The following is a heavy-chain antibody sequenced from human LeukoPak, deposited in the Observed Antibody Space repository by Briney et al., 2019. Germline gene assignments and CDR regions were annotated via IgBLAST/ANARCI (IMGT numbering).Heavy chain of an antibody. CDR3: ATGSGNTIFGVGALNY. V-gene: IGHV1-24*01. D-gene: IGHD3-3*01. CDR1: GYTLTELS. Sequence: ASVKVSCKASGYTLTELSMHWVRQAPGKGLEWMGGFDPEDGETIYAQKFQGRVTMTEDTSTDTAYMELSSLRSEDTAVYYCATGSGNTIFGVGALNYWGQGTLVTVSS. CDR2: FDPEDGET. J-gene: IGHJ4*02.